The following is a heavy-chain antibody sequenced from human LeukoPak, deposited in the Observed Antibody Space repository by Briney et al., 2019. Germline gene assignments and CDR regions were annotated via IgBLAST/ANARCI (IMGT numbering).Heavy chain of an antibody. J-gene: IGHJ5*02. D-gene: IGHD3-3*01. CDR1: GGSISSYY. CDR3: ARTSRDTIFGVVNWFDP. CDR2: IYYSGST. Sequence: SETLSLTCTVSGGSISSYYWSWIRQPPGKGLGWIGYIYYSGSTNYNPSLKSRVTISVDTSKNQFSLKLSSVTAADTAVYYCARTSRDTIFGVVNWFDPWGQGTLVTVSS. V-gene: IGHV4-59*08.